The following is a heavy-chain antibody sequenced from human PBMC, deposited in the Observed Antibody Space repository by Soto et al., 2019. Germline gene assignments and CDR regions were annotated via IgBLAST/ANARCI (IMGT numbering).Heavy chain of an antibody. D-gene: IGHD2-2*03. CDR2: ISYDGSSK. J-gene: IGHJ6*02. CDR3: ATGGSADLGWMDMMNNGMYV. CDR1: GFTFSTYA. Sequence: QVQLVESGGGVVQPGRSLRLSCAASGFTFSTYAMHWVRQAPGKGLEWVAVISYDGSSKYYADSVKGRFTISRDNSENTLYLQMNSLGAEDTSVDYWATGGSADLGWMDMMNNGMYVWGQGTTVTASS. V-gene: IGHV3-30-3*01.